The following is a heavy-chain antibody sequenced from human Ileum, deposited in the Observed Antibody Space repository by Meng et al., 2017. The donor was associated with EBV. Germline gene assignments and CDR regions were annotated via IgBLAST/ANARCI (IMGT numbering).Heavy chain of an antibody. CDR1: GGSRSSTNC. V-gene: IGHV4-4*02. CDR3: ARADKVRFDY. J-gene: IGHJ4*02. CDR2: IDHGGST. Sequence: ELGPVMVKPSGNVCLTGAVCGGSRSSTNCWSWVRQPPGKGLEWIGEIDHGGSTNYNPSLKSRVSISVDKSKNQFSLKLSSVTAADTAVYYCARADKVRFDYWGQGTLVTVSS.